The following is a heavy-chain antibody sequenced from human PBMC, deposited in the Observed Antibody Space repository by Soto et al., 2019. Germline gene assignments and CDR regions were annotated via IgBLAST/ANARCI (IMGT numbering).Heavy chain of an antibody. J-gene: IGHJ5*02. CDR1: GFTFSSYA. D-gene: IGHD4-4*01. CDR3: AKVRNDYSNYGWFDP. CDR2: ISGSGGST. Sequence: GGSLRLSCAASGFTFSSYAMSWVRQAPGKGLEWVSAISGSGGSTYYADSVKGRFTISRDNSKNTLYLQMNSLRAEDTAVYYCAKVRNDYSNYGWFDPWRQGTLVTVSS. V-gene: IGHV3-23*01.